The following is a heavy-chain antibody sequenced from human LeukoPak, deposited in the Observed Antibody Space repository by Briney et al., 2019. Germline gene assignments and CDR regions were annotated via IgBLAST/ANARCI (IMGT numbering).Heavy chain of an antibody. D-gene: IGHD4-17*01. J-gene: IGHJ4*02. V-gene: IGHV4-34*01. Sequence: SETLSLTCAVYGGSFSGYYWSWIRQPPGKGLEWIGEINHSGSTNYNPSLKSRVTISVDTSKDQFSLKLSSVTAADTAVYYCARYPTGRSTVTSFDYWGQGTLVTVSS. CDR1: GGSFSGYY. CDR3: ARYPTGRSTVTSFDY. CDR2: INHSGST.